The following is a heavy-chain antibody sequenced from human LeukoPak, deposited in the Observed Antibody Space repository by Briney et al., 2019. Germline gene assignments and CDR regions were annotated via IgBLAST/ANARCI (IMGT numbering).Heavy chain of an antibody. D-gene: IGHD1-26*01. CDR1: GFTVSSNY. Sequence: GGSLRLSCAASGFTVSSNYMSWVRQAPGKGLEWVSVIYSGGSTYYADSVKGRFTISRDNSKNTLYLQMNSLRGEDTAVYYCARDQSRYSGSYYFDYWGQGTLVIVSS. CDR2: IYSGGST. V-gene: IGHV3-66*02. J-gene: IGHJ4*02. CDR3: ARDQSRYSGSYYFDY.